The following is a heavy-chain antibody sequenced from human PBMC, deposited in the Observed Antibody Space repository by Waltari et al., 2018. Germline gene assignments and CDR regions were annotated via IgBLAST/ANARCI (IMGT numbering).Heavy chain of an antibody. D-gene: IGHD3-22*01. V-gene: IGHV3-23*01. J-gene: IGHJ4*02. Sequence: EVQLLESGGGLVQPGGSLRLSCAASGFTFSSYAMRWVRQAPGKGPEWVAAISGSGGSTYYADSVKGRFTISRDNYKNTLYLQMNSLRAEDTAVYYCAKDDNYYDSSGYYSVGVDYWGQGTLVTVSS. CDR3: AKDDNYYDSSGYYSVGVDY. CDR1: GFTFSSYA. CDR2: ISGSGGST.